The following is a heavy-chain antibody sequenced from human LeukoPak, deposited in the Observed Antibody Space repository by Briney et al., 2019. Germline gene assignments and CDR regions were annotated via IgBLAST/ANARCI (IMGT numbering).Heavy chain of an antibody. D-gene: IGHD2-2*01. Sequence: ASVKVSCKASGYTFTGYYMHWVRQAPGQGLEWMGWINPNSGGTNSAQRFQGRVTMTRDTSISTAYMELSRLTSDDTAVYYWARDQCSSTSCWIFDYWGQGTLVTVSS. CDR1: GYTFTGYY. J-gene: IGHJ4*02. CDR3: ARDQCSSTSCWIFDY. CDR2: INPNSGGT. V-gene: IGHV1-2*02.